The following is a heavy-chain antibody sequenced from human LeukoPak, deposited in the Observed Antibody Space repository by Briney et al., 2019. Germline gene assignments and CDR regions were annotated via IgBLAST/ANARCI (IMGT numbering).Heavy chain of an antibody. D-gene: IGHD4-17*01. Sequence: GGSLRLSCAASGFTFSSYAMSWVRQAPGKGLEWVSAISGSGGSTYYADSVKGRFTISRDNSKNTLYLQMNSLRAEDTAVYYCAKAGHDYGDYGGVDYFDYWGQGTLVTVSS. CDR3: AKAGHDYGDYGGVDYFDY. V-gene: IGHV3-23*01. J-gene: IGHJ4*02. CDR1: GFTFSSYA. CDR2: ISGSGGST.